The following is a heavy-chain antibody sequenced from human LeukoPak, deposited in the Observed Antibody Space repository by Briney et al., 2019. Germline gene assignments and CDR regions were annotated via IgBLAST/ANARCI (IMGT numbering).Heavy chain of an antibody. V-gene: IGHV3-23*01. CDR1: GFTFSSYA. J-gene: IGHJ3*02. CDR3: AKDPSSGFGDGDAFDI. D-gene: IGHD3-10*01. CDR2: ISSGGGST. Sequence: PGGSLRLSCAASGFTFSSYAMSWVRQAPGKGLEWVSGISSGGGSTYFADSVRGRFIISRDNSKNTLHLQMDSLRVEDTAVYYCAKDPSSGFGDGDAFDIWGQGTTVTVSS.